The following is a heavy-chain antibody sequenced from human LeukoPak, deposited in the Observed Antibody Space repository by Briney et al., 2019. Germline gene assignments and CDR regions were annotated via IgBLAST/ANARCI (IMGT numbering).Heavy chain of an antibody. CDR2: ISSSSSYI. Sequence: GGSLRLSCAASGFTSSSYSMNWVRQAPGKGLEWVSSISSSSSYIYYADSVKGRFTISRDNAKNSLYLQMNSLRAEDTAVYYCARVGIAAAGLYYYYGMDVWGQGTTVTVSS. J-gene: IGHJ6*02. V-gene: IGHV3-21*01. CDR3: ARVGIAAAGLYYYYGMDV. D-gene: IGHD6-13*01. CDR1: GFTSSSYS.